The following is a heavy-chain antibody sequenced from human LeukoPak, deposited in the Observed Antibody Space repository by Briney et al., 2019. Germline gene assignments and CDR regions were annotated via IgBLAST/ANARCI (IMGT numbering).Heavy chain of an antibody. CDR1: GYAFTTYG. CDR3: ARVSSTSAPSRY. Sequence: ASVKVSCKASGYAFTTYGITWVRQAPGQGLEWMGWISTYNDKTNYAQKLQGRVTMTTDTSTTTAYMELRSLASDDTAVYYCARVSSTSAPSRYWGQGTLDTVSS. V-gene: IGHV1-18*01. J-gene: IGHJ4*02. D-gene: IGHD2-2*01. CDR2: ISTYNDKT.